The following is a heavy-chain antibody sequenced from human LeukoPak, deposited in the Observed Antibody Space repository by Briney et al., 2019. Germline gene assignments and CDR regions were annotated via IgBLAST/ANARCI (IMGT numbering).Heavy chain of an antibody. CDR3: ARRGPDSIAVAGILYYYYYMDV. D-gene: IGHD6-19*01. CDR2: ISYDGSNK. CDR1: GFTFSSYA. V-gene: IGHV3-30*01. Sequence: PGRSLRLSCAASGFTFSSYAMHWVRQAPGKGLEWVAVISYDGSNKYYADSVKGRFTISRDNSKNTLYLQMNSLRAEDTAVYYCARRGPDSIAVAGILYYYYYMDVWGKGTTVTVSS. J-gene: IGHJ6*03.